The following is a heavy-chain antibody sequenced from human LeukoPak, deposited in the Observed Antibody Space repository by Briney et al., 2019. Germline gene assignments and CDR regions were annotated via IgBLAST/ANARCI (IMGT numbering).Heavy chain of an antibody. Sequence: SQTLSLTCVLSGDSVSGDRAVWNWIRQSPSRGLEWLGRTYYRSKWYTDYAVSVKGRITVNSDTSKNQFSLQLNSVTPEDTAVYYCARDAPGQSYFDYWGQGTLVTVSS. D-gene: IGHD2-2*01. J-gene: IGHJ4*02. V-gene: IGHV6-1*01. CDR1: GDSVSGDRAV. CDR2: TYYRSKWYT. CDR3: ARDAPGQSYFDY.